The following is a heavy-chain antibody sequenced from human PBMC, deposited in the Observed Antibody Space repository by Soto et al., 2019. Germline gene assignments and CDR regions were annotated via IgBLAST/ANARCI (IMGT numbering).Heavy chain of an antibody. CDR2: ISYDGSNK. CDR3: ARDQAAAGTSYFDY. J-gene: IGHJ4*02. Sequence: HPGGSLRLSCPASGFTFSSYAMHWVRQAQGKGLEWVAVISYDGSNKYYADSVKGRFTISRDNSKNTLYLQMNSLRAEDTAVYYCARDQAAAGTSYFDYWGQGTLVTVSS. CDR1: GFTFSSYA. D-gene: IGHD6-13*01. V-gene: IGHV3-30-3*01.